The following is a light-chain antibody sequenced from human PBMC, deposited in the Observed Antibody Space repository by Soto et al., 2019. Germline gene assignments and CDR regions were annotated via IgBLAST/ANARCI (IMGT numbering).Light chain of an antibody. V-gene: IGLV2-8*01. CDR2: DVN. CDR3: SAHGGTNPYV. Sequence: QSALTQPPSASGSPGQSVAISCTGTASDIGGYTFVSWYQQHPGKAPKLMIYDVNKRPSGVHDRFSGSKSGNTASLSVSGLQADDEADYYCSAHGGTNPYVFGTGTEVTVL. CDR1: ASDIGGYTF. J-gene: IGLJ1*01.